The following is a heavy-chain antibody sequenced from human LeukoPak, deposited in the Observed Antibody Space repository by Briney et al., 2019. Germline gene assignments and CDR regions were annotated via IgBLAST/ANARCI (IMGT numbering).Heavy chain of an antibody. V-gene: IGHV4-59*01. D-gene: IGHD3-10*01. CDR3: ARVRGVGAFDI. J-gene: IGHJ3*02. CDR2: IYYSGST. Sequence: SETLSLTCTVSGGSISSYYWSWIRQPPGKGLEWIGYIYYSGSTNYNPSLTSRVTISVDTSKNQFSLKLSSVTAADTAVYYCARVRGVGAFDIWGQGTMVTVSS. CDR1: GGSISSYY.